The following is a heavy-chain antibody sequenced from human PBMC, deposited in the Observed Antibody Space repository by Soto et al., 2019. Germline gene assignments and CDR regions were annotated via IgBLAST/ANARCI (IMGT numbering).Heavy chain of an antibody. CDR2: INPNSGGT. J-gene: IGHJ5*02. CDR3: ARDVATRITMIVAYFDP. Sequence: QVQLVQSGAEVKKPGASVKVSCKASGYTFTGYYMHWVRQAPGQGLEWMGWINPNSGGTNHAQKFHGRVTRSRDTSISTSYMELSRLRSDDTAVYYCARDVATRITMIVAYFDPWGQGTLVTVSS. D-gene: IGHD3-22*01. CDR1: GYTFTGYY. V-gene: IGHV1-2*02.